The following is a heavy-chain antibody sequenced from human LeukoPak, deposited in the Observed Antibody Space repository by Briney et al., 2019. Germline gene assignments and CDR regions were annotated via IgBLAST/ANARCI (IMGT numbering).Heavy chain of an antibody. CDR1: GFTFSSYA. CDR2: ISGSGGST. J-gene: IGHJ2*01. Sequence: GGSLRLSCAASGFTFSSYAMSWVRRAPGKGLEWVSAISGSGGSTYYADSVKGRFTISRDNSKNTPYLQMNSLRAEDTAVYYCAKGPNWGDHWYFDLWGRGTLVTVSS. CDR3: AKGPNWGDHWYFDL. D-gene: IGHD7-27*01. V-gene: IGHV3-23*01.